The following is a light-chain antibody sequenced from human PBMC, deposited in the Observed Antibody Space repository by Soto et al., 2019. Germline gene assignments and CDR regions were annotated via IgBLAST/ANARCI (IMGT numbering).Light chain of an antibody. V-gene: IGKV3-20*01. CDR3: HYYVNSPAMYT. CDR1: QTVSNDY. Sequence: EIVLTQSPGTLSLSPGDRATLSCRASQTVSNDYLAGYQQKPGQAPRLLIYGASSRATGIPDKFSGSGSGTAFTLNISRLEPEDFAVYCCHYYVNSPAMYTFGKGLKLEIK. J-gene: IGKJ2*01. CDR2: GAS.